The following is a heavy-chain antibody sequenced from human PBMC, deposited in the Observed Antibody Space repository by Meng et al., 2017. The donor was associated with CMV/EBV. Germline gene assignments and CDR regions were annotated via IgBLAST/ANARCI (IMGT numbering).Heavy chain of an antibody. CDR1: GGTFSSYP. CDR3: ARENYDFWSDYYTGGTYYYGMDV. J-gene: IGHJ6*02. CDR2: IIPILGIA. V-gene: IGHV1-69*04. D-gene: IGHD3-3*01. Sequence: SVKVSCKASGGTFSSYPISWVRQAPGQGLEWMGRIIPILGIANYAQKFQGRVTITADKSTSTSYMELSSLRSEDTAVYYCARENYDFWSDYYTGGTYYYGMDVWGQGTTVTVSS.